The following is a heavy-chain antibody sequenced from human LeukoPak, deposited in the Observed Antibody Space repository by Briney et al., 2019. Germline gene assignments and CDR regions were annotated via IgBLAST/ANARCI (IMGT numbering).Heavy chain of an antibody. CDR2: IIPIFGTA. CDR3: ARGVGATTQSFDY. Sequence: SVKVSCKASGGTFSSYAISWVRQAPGHGIEWMGGIIPIFGTANYAQKFQGRVTITADESTSTAYMELSSLRSDDTAVYYCARGVGATTQSFDYWGQGTLVTVSS. J-gene: IGHJ4*02. CDR1: GGTFSSYA. D-gene: IGHD1-26*01. V-gene: IGHV1-69*13.